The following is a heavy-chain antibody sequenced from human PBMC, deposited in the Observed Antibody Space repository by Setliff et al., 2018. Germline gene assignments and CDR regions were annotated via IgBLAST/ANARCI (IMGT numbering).Heavy chain of an antibody. J-gene: IGHJ5*02. CDR2: INQGGSDQ. D-gene: IGHD3-3*01. Sequence: GGSLRLSCSASGFTFSSLWMAWVRQAPGKGLEWVANINQGGSDQFYVESVKGRFTISRDNAKNSLYLQMNSLRVEDTAVYYCARDVFDFRTGQAGPWGQGTLVTGSS. CDR3: ARDVFDFRTGQAGP. CDR1: GFTFSSLW. V-gene: IGHV3-7*01.